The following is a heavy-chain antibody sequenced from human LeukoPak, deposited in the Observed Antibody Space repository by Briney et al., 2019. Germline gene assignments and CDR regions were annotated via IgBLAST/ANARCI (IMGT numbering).Heavy chain of an antibody. J-gene: IGHJ4*02. D-gene: IGHD6-13*01. Sequence: QPGGSLRLSCAASGFTFSSYGMHWVRQAPGKGLEWVAVIWYDGSNKYYADSVKGRFTISRDNSKNTLYLQMNSLRAEDTAVYYCAKDRRGAAAGPDYWGQGTLVTVSS. CDR3: AKDRRGAAAGPDY. CDR2: IWYDGSNK. V-gene: IGHV3-33*06. CDR1: GFTFSSYG.